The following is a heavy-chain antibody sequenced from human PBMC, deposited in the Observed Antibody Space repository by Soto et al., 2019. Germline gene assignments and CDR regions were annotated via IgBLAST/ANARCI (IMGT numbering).Heavy chain of an antibody. Sequence: GGSLRLSCAASGFTFSSYAMTWVRLAPGKGLEWVSTISTSGTKIYYADSVKGRFSIPRDNSDNTVSLQMSSLRAEDTAIYYCAKGNMVRGSYYGMDLWGPGTTVTVSS. J-gene: IGHJ6*02. CDR1: GFTFSSYA. D-gene: IGHD3-10*01. CDR2: ISTSGTKI. V-gene: IGHV3-23*01. CDR3: AKGNMVRGSYYGMDL.